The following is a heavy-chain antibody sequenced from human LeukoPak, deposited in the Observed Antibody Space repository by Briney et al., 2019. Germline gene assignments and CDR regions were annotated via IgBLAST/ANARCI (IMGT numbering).Heavy chain of an antibody. V-gene: IGHV4-4*02. J-gene: IGHJ4*02. CDR1: GDSMSSSNW. Sequence: SGTLSLTCAVSGDSMSSSNWWSWVRQPPGKGLEWIGEIYHTGNTNYSPSLKGRVTISADKSKNQFSLNVTSVTAADTAVYYCVRGGGSEVCDYWGQGTLVTVSS. D-gene: IGHD5-12*01. CDR3: VRGGGSEVCDY. CDR2: IYHTGNT.